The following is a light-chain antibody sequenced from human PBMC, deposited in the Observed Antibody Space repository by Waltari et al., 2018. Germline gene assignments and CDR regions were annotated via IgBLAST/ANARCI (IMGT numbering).Light chain of an antibody. J-gene: IGLJ1*01. V-gene: IGLV1-40*01. CDR3: RSYDSSLSGEV. CDR1: SSNLRAGDA. Sequence: QSALTHPPSVSAAPGQRVTIPCTGSSSNLRAGDAVHWYQQLPGTAPKLLIYGNSNRPSGVPDRFSGSKSGTSASLAITGLQAEDEADYYCRSYDSSLSGEVFGTGTKVTVL. CDR2: GNS.